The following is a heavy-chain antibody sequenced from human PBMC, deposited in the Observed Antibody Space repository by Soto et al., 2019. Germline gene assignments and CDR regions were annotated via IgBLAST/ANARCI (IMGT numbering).Heavy chain of an antibody. J-gene: IGHJ4*02. CDR1: GFTFSSYA. CDR2: ISGSGGST. Sequence: HPGGSLRLSCAASGFTFSSYAMSWVRQAPGKGLEWVSAISGSGGSTYYADSVKGRFTISRDNSKNTLYLQMNSLRAEDTAVYYCAKRITMIVVAPDYWGQGTLVTVSS. V-gene: IGHV3-23*01. D-gene: IGHD3-22*01. CDR3: AKRITMIVVAPDY.